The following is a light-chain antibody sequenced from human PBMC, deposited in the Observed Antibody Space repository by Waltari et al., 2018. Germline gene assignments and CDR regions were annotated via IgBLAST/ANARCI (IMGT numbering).Light chain of an antibody. J-gene: IGKJ4*01. V-gene: IGKV3-11*01. CDR3: QQRSNWLT. CDR2: DAS. CDR1: QSVSSY. Sequence: EIVLTQSPATLSLSPGERATLSCRASQSVSSYLAWYQQKPGQAPRLLIYDASNRATGIPARFSGSGFGTDFTLTINSLEPEDFAVYYCQQRSNWLTFGGGTKVEIK.